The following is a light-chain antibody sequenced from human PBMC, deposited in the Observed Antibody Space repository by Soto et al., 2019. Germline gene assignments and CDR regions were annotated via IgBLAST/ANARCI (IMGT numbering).Light chain of an antibody. V-gene: IGKV1-5*01. CDR3: QQYNSYSQT. J-gene: IGKJ1*01. CDR2: DAS. CDR1: QSISSL. Sequence: DIQSTNSPSTLSGSVGDRVTITCRASQSISSLLAWYQQKPGKAPKLLIYDASSLESGVPSRFSGSGSGTEFTLTISSLQPDDFATYYCQQYNSYSQTFGQGTKVDIK.